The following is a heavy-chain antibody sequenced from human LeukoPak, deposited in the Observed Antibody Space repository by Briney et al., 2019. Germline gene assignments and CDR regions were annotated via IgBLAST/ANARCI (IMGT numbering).Heavy chain of an antibody. J-gene: IGHJ4*02. Sequence: GGSLRLSCAASGFTFSSYAMSWVRQAPGKGLEWVSAISGSGGSTYYADSVKGRFTISRDNSKNTLYLQMNSLRAEDTAVYYCAKGPRYCSSTSCYFFDYWGQGTQVTVSS. D-gene: IGHD2-2*01. V-gene: IGHV3-23*01. CDR1: GFTFSSYA. CDR3: AKGPRYCSSTSCYFFDY. CDR2: ISGSGGST.